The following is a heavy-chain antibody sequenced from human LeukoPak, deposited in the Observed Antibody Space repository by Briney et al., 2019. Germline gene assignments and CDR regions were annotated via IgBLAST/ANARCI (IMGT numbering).Heavy chain of an antibody. V-gene: IGHV4-39*07. J-gene: IGHJ4*02. CDR3: ASNHMVRGVRRPFDY. D-gene: IGHD3-10*01. CDR2: INHSGST. Sequence: PSETLSLTCAVSGGSISSSSYYWSWIRQPPGKGLEWIGEINHSGSTNYNPSLKSRVTISVDTSKNQFSLKLSSVTAADTAVYYCASNHMVRGVRRPFDYWGQGTLVTVSS. CDR1: GGSISSSSYY.